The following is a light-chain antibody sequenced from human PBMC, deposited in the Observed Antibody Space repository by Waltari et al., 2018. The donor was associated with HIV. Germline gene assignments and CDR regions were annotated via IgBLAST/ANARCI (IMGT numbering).Light chain of an antibody. CDR2: EVS. V-gene: IGLV2-14*01. CDR1: SSDVGGYNY. Sequence: QSALTQPASVSGSPGQSITISCTGTSSDVGGYNYVPWYQQPPGKAPKLIIYEVSNRPSAVSNRFSGSKSGNTASLTISGLQAEDEADYDGSSYTSSSTHVVFGGGTKLTVL. J-gene: IGLJ2*01. CDR3: SSYTSSSTHVV.